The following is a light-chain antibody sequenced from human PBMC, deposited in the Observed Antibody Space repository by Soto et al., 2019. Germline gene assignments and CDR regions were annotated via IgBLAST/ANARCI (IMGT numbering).Light chain of an antibody. CDR3: ASYTRTTTLV. CDR1: ISDIGGYNF. CDR2: DVN. J-gene: IGLJ2*01. V-gene: IGLV2-14*01. Sequence: QSVLTQPASVSGSPGQSITISCTGTISDIGGYNFISWYQHHPGKAPKLVIYDVNNRPSGISYRFSGSKSGNTASLTISGLQAEDEADYYCASYTRTTTLVFGDGTKLTVL.